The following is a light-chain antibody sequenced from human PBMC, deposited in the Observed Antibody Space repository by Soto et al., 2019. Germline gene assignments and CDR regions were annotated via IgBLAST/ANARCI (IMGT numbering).Light chain of an antibody. V-gene: IGKV3-15*01. Sequence: EIVLTQSPATLSLSPWERATLSCRASQSVATNLAWYQQKPGQAPRLLIYGASTRATGIPARFSGSGSGTEFTLTINSLQSEDFAVYYCQQYNNWPITFGQGTRLEIK. CDR1: QSVATN. J-gene: IGKJ5*01. CDR2: GAS. CDR3: QQYNNWPIT.